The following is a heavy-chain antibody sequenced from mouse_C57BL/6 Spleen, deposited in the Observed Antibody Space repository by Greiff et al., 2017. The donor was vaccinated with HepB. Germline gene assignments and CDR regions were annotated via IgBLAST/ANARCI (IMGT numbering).Heavy chain of an antibody. CDR3: GRDAMDY. CDR1: GFTFSSYA. J-gene: IGHJ4*01. CDR2: ISDGGSYT. Sequence: DVKLVESGGGLVKPGGSLKLSCAASGFTFSSYAMSWVRQTPEKRLEWVATISDGGSYTYYPDNVKGRFTISRDNAKNNLYLQMSHLKSEDTAMYYCGRDAMDYWGQGTSVTVSS. V-gene: IGHV5-4*01.